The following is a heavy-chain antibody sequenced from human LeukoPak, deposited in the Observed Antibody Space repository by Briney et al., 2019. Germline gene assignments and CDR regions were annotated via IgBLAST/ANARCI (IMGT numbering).Heavy chain of an antibody. V-gene: IGHV3-23*01. J-gene: IGHJ4*02. D-gene: IGHD6-19*01. CDR1: GFTFSSYV. CDR2: ISGGGGNT. CDR3: AEVSSGNKFDF. Sequence: GGSLRLSCAASGFTFSSYVMGWVRQAPGKAPEWVSAISGGGGNTYYADSVKGRFTISRDNSKSTLFLQLNSLRAEDTAVYYCAEVSSGNKFDFWGQGTLVTVSS.